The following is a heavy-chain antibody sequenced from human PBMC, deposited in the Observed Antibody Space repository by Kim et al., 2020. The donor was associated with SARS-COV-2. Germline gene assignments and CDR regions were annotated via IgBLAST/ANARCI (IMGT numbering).Heavy chain of an antibody. V-gene: IGHV1-2*02. J-gene: IGHJ4*02. CDR3: AREVQHSNSFDY. D-gene: IGHD2-21*01. Sequence: NYAPKVKGRVTVTRDTSINTAYMELTRLTSDDTAVYYCAREVQHSNSFDYWGQGTLVTVSS.